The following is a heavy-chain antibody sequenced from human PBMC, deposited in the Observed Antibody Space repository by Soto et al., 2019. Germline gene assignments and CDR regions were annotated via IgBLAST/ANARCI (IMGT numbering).Heavy chain of an antibody. V-gene: IGHV3-21*01. CDR2: ISNSSSYI. CDR1: GFPFSSYS. J-gene: IGHJ4*02. CDR3: ATSWRGVGATMKPDY. Sequence: PGRSLRLSCAASGFPFSSYSMNWCRRSPGKGLEWVSSISNSSSYIYYADSVKGRFTISRDNAKNSLYLQMNSLRAEDTAVYYCATSWRGVGATMKPDYWGQGTLVTVSS. D-gene: IGHD1-26*01.